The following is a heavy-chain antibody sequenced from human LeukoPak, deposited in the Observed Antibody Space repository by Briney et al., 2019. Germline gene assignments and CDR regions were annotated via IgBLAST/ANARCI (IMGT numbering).Heavy chain of an antibody. CDR1: GYTFTSYG. D-gene: IGHD4-17*01. CDR2: IIPIFGIA. Sequence: ASVKVSCKASGYTFTSYGISWVRQAPGQGLEWMGRIIPIFGIANYAQKFQGRVTITADKSTSTAYMELSSLRSEDTAVYYCARDRDYGDYWNFDYWGQGTLVTVSS. CDR3: ARDRDYGDYWNFDY. J-gene: IGHJ4*02. V-gene: IGHV1-69*04.